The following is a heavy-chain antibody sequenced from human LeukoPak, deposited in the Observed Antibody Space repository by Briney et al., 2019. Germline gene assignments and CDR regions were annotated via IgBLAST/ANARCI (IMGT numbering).Heavy chain of an antibody. J-gene: IGHJ6*03. D-gene: IGHD5-18*01. V-gene: IGHV4-34*01. CDR3: ARRGGRRGAHSYGLSTRNFSYYYYMDV. CDR1: GGSFSGYY. Sequence: PSETLSLTCGVYGGSFSGYYWSWIRQSPGKGLEWIGEINHIGSTNNNPSLKSRVTISVDTSKNQFSLRLSSVTAADTAVYYCARRGGRRGAHSYGLSTRNFSYYYYMDVWGKGTTVTISS. CDR2: INHIGST.